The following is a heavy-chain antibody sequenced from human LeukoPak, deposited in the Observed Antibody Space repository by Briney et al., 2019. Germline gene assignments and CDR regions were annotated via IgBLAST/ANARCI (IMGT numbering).Heavy chain of an antibody. CDR3: AKADTYGGNSQLFDF. V-gene: IGHV3-23*01. CDR2: IDGSADNT. CDR1: GFTFNNYA. Sequence: GGSLRLSCAASGFTFNNYAMSWVRQAPGKGLEWASGIDGSADNTYYADSVKGRFTISRDNSKDTLFLQMNSLRAEDTAVYYCAKADTYGGNSQLFDFWGQGTLVTVSS. D-gene: IGHD2-21*01. J-gene: IGHJ4*02.